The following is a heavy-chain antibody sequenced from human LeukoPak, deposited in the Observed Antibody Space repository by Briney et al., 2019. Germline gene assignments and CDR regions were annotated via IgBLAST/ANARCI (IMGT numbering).Heavy chain of an antibody. J-gene: IGHJ6*02. CDR3: ASMGGIAAAGQEIYYYYGMDV. V-gene: IGHV1-2*02. CDR2: IYPNSGGT. D-gene: IGHD6-13*01. CDR1: GGTFSSYA. Sequence: ASVKVSCKASGGTFSSYAISWVRQAPGQGLEWMGWIYPNSGGTNYAQKFQGRVTMTRDTSISTAYMELSRLRSDDTAVYYCASMGGIAAAGQEIYYYYGMDVWGQGTTVTVSS.